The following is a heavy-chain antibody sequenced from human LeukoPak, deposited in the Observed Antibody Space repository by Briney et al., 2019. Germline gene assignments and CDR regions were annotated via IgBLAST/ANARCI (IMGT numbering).Heavy chain of an antibody. CDR1: GYSFTSHY. Sequence: ASVKVSCKASGYSFTSHYMHWVRQASGQGLEWRGLINPSGSSTLYAQKFQGRVTMTRDMSTTTDYMELSSLRSEDTAVYYCARDNSVGDIAWWFDPWGQGTLVTVSS. V-gene: IGHV1-46*01. CDR2: INPSGSST. CDR3: ARDNSVGDIAWWFDP. J-gene: IGHJ5*02. D-gene: IGHD3-16*02.